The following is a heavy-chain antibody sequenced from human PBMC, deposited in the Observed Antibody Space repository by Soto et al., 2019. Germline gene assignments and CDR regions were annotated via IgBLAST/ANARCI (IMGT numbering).Heavy chain of an antibody. CDR1: GGSISSGGYY. V-gene: IGHV4-31*03. D-gene: IGHD2-21*01. CDR3: AASCVACGGFNYYGMDV. CDR2: IYYSGTT. Sequence: QVQLQESGPGLVKPSQTLSLTCTVSGGSISSGGYYWYWIRQHPGKGLEWIGYIYYSGTTYYNPSLKSRVTISVDTSKNQFCLKLSSVTAADTTVYYCAASCVACGGFNYYGMDVWGQGTTVTVSS. J-gene: IGHJ6*02.